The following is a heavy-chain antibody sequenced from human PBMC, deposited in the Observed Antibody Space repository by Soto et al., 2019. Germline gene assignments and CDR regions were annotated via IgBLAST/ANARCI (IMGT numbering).Heavy chain of an antibody. J-gene: IGHJ4*02. CDR1: GFTFSSYG. Sequence: GGSLRLSCAASGFTFSSYGMHWVRQAPGKGLEWVAVISYDGSNKYYADSVKGRFTISRDNAKNSLYLEMNSLRAEDTAVYYCARESEDLTSNFDYWGQGTLVTVSS. CDR2: ISYDGSNK. CDR3: ARESEDLTSNFDY. V-gene: IGHV3-30*03.